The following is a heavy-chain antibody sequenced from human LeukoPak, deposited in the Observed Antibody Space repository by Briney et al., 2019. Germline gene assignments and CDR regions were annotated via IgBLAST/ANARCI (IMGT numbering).Heavy chain of an antibody. V-gene: IGHV4-59*08. CDR3: ARGATTGYYNVKLDY. Sequence: SETLSLTCTVSGGPISSYYWSWIRQPPGKGLEWIGYIYYSGSTNYNPSLKSRVTISVDTSKNQFSLKLSSVTAADTAVYYCARGATTGYYNVKLDYWGQGTLVTVSS. CDR1: GGPISSYY. CDR2: IYYSGST. J-gene: IGHJ4*02. D-gene: IGHD3-9*01.